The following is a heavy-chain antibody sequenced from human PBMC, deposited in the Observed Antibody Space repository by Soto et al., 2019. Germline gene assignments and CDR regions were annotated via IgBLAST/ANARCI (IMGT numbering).Heavy chain of an antibody. CDR1: GFTFSSYS. CDR2: ISSSSSYI. D-gene: IGHD2-15*01. V-gene: IGHV3-21*01. Sequence: PGGSLRLSCAASGFTFSSYSMNWVRQAPGKGLEWVSSISSSSSYIYYADSVKGRFTISRDNAKNSLYLQMNSLRAEDTAVYYCARDLVVVAATSHYYYYYGMDVWGQGTTVTVSS. CDR3: ARDLVVVAATSHYYYYYGMDV. J-gene: IGHJ6*02.